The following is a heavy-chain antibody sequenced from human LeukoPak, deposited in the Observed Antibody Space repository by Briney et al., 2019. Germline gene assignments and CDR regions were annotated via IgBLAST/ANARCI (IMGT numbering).Heavy chain of an antibody. D-gene: IGHD7-27*01. Sequence: GGSLRLSCAASGFTFSSYAMSWVRQAPGKGLEWVSSVIVPTGSMYYGDSVKGRFTISRDNAMNSLYLQMSSLRAEDTAVYYCARDFARTGDYHHFDYWGQGALVIVSS. CDR1: GFTFSSYA. J-gene: IGHJ4*02. V-gene: IGHV3-21*01. CDR3: ARDFARTGDYHHFDY. CDR2: VIVPTGSM.